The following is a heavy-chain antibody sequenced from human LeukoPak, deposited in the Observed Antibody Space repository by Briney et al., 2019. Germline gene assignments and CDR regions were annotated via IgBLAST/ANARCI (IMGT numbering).Heavy chain of an antibody. CDR2: IYYNGST. V-gene: IGHV4-59*01. J-gene: IGHJ4*02. Sequence: SETLSLTCTVSGGSFSRYYWSWIRLPPGKGLEWIGNIYYNGSTNYNPSLKSRVTISVDTSKNQFSLKLSSVIAADTAVYYCARDLWGGNYFDYWGRGTLVTVSS. CDR1: GGSFSRYY. D-gene: IGHD3-16*01. CDR3: ARDLWGGNYFDY.